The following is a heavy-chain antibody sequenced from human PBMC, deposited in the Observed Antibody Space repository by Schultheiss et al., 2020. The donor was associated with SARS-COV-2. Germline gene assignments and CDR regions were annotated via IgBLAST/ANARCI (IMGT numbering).Heavy chain of an antibody. V-gene: IGHV3-48*01. Sequence: GGSLRLSCAASGFTFSSYSMNWVRQAPGKGLEWVSYISSSGSTIYYADSVKGRFTISRDNSKNTLYLQMNSLRAEDTAVYYFAKGHSYGPTGIFDPWGQGTLVTVSS. CDR1: GFTFSSYS. J-gene: IGHJ5*02. D-gene: IGHD5-18*01. CDR2: ISSSGSTI. CDR3: AKGHSYGPTGIFDP.